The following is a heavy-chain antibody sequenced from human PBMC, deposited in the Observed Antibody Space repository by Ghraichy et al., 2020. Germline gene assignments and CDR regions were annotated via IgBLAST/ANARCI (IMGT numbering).Heavy chain of an antibody. V-gene: IGHV4-34*01. CDR1: GGSFSGYY. CDR2: INHSGST. CDR3: ARARVEITIFGVVIGGLYYFDY. J-gene: IGHJ4*02. D-gene: IGHD3-3*01. Sequence: SCAVYGGSFSGYYWSWIRQPPGKGLEWIGEINHSGSTNYNPSLKSRVTISVDTSKNQFSLKLSSVTAADTAVYYCARARVEITIFGVVIGGLYYFDYWGQGTLVTVSS.